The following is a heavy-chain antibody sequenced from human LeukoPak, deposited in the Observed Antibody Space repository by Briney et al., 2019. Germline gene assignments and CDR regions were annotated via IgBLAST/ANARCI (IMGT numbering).Heavy chain of an antibody. CDR2: IYTSGST. D-gene: IGHD2-15*01. Sequence: SETLSLTCTVSGGSISSGSYYWSWIRQPAGKGLEWIGHIYTSGSTNYNPSLKSRVTISVDTSKNQFSLKLSSVTATDTAVYYCARGGPYCSGGGCYSRTSNWFDPWGQGTLVTVSS. CDR3: ARGGPYCSGGGCYSRTSNWFDP. J-gene: IGHJ5*02. V-gene: IGHV4-61*09. CDR1: GGSISSGSYY.